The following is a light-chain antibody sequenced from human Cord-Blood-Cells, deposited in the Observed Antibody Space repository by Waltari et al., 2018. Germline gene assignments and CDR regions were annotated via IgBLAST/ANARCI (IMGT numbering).Light chain of an antibody. Sequence: SYELTQPLSVSVALGQTARITCGGNKLGSKNEHWYQQKPGQAPVLVIYRDSNRPSGIPERFSGSNSGNTATLTISRAQAGDEADYYCQVWDSSHVVFGGGTKLTVL. CDR1: KLGSKN. J-gene: IGLJ2*01. V-gene: IGLV3-9*01. CDR2: RDS. CDR3: QVWDSSHVV.